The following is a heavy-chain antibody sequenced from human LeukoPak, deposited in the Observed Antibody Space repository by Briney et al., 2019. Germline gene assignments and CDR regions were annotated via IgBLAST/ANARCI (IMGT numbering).Heavy chain of an antibody. CDR1: GFTFSSYG. V-gene: IGHV3-30*18. J-gene: IGHJ4*02. CDR3: AKADGDDYENFDY. D-gene: IGHD4-17*01. CDR2: ISYDGSNK. Sequence: GRSLGLSCAASGFTFSSYGMHWVRQAPGKGLEWVAVISYDGSNKYYADSVKGRFTISRDNSKSTLYLQMNSLRAEDTAVYYCAKADGDDYENFDYWGQGTLVTVSS.